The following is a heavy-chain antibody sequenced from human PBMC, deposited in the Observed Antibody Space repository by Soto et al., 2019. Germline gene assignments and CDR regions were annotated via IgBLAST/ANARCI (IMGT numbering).Heavy chain of an antibody. CDR3: ARPNLYDFWSGYYPQGGYFDY. CDR1: GYTFTSYG. CDR2: ISAYNGNT. J-gene: IGHJ4*02. D-gene: IGHD3-3*01. V-gene: IGHV1-18*04. Sequence: GSVKVSCKASGYTFTSYGISWVRQAPVQGLEWMGWISAYNGNTNYAQKLQGRVTMTTDTSTSTAYMELRSLRSDDTAVYYCARPNLYDFWSGYYPQGGYFDYWGQGTLVTVSS.